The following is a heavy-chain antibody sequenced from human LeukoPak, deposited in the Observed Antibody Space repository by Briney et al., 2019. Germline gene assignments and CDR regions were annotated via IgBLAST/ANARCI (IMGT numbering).Heavy chain of an antibody. J-gene: IGHJ4*02. CDR3: GVVPGSVY. D-gene: IGHD2-21*01. V-gene: IGHV3-15*01. CDR1: GFAFSSGW. Sequence: GGSLRLSCAASGFAFSSGWMSWARQAPGKGLEGIGRIKNKAAGGTPDYPASVRDRFLISRDDSKNTLYLQMNNLKTEDTAVYYCGVVPGSVYWGQGTMVTVSS. CDR2: IKNKAAGGTP.